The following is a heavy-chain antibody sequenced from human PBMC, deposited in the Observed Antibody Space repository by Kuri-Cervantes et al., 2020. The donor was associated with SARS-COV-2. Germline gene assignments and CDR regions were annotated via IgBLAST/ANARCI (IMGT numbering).Heavy chain of an antibody. CDR1: GFSRSNARMR. V-gene: IGHV2-70*04. Sequence: SGPTLVKPTETLTLTCTVSGFSRSNARMRVSWIRQPPGKALEWLARIDWDDDKFYSTSLKTRLTISKDTSKNQVVLTMTNMDPVDTATYYCARSIAAAGPYYYYYMDVWGKGTTVTVSS. D-gene: IGHD6-13*01. CDR3: ARSIAAAGPYYYYYMDV. CDR2: IDWDDDK. J-gene: IGHJ6*03.